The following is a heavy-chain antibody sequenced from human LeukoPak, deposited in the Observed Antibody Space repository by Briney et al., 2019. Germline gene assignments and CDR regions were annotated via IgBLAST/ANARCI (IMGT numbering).Heavy chain of an antibody. CDR1: GYSFTTYW. J-gene: IGHJ4*02. CDR3: ARHLGGATSRVDY. D-gene: IGHD1-26*01. CDR2: IYPGDSDT. Sequence: GESLKISCKGSGYSFTTYWIGWVRQMPGKGLEWMGIIYPGDSDTTYSPSFPGQVTMSVDKSINTAYLQWSSLKASDTAMYYCARHLGGATSRVDYWGQGTLVTVSS. V-gene: IGHV5-51*01.